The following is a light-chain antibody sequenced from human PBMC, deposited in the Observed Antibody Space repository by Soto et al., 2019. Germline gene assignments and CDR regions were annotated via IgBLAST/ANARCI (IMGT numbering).Light chain of an antibody. CDR1: SSNIGINF. Sequence: QSVLTQPPSASGTPGQRVSISCSGSSSNIGINFVYWYQQLPGTAPKLLIFNNDQRPSGVPDRFSGSKSGTSASLAISGLRSEDEADYYCAAWNDSPSGYVFGPGTKLTVL. J-gene: IGLJ1*01. CDR3: AAWNDSPSGYV. CDR2: NND. V-gene: IGLV1-47*02.